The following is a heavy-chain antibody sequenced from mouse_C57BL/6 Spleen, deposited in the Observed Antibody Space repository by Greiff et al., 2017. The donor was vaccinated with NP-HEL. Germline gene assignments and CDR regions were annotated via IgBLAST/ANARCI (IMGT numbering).Heavy chain of an antibody. J-gene: IGHJ3*01. CDR3: ARWDYYGSRGTWFAY. Sequence: QVQLQQPGAELVKPGASVKMSCKASGYTFTSYWITWVKQRPGQGLEWIGDIYPGSGSTNYNEKFKSKATLTVDTSSSTAYMQLSSLTSEDSAVYYCARWDYYGSRGTWFAYWGQGTLVTVSA. CDR1: GYTFTSYW. V-gene: IGHV1-55*01. D-gene: IGHD1-1*01. CDR2: IYPGSGST.